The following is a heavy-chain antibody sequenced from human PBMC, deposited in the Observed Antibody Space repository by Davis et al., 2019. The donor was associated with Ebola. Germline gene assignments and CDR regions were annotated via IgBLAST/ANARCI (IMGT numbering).Heavy chain of an antibody. J-gene: IGHJ4*02. Sequence: GGSLRLSCTGSGFTFYTYDMSWVRQAPGKGLEWVAAITGSGRNTYYADSVKGRFTISRDTSKDTVYLQMNSLRAEDTAVYYCAKHTMTVVVIDNFDYWGQGTPVTVSS. CDR3: AKHTMTVVVIDNFDY. CDR2: ITGSGRNT. D-gene: IGHD3-22*01. V-gene: IGHV3-23*01. CDR1: GFTFYTYD.